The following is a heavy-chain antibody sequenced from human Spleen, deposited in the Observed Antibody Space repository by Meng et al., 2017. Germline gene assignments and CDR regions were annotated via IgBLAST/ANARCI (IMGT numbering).Heavy chain of an antibody. CDR2: IIPIFGTA. Sequence: SVKVSCKASGGTFSSYAISWVRQAPGQGLEWMGGIIPIFGTANYAQKFQGRVTITADKSTSTAYMELSSLRSEDTAVYYCARTVVTAKRGPFDYWGQGTLVTVSS. J-gene: IGHJ4*02. V-gene: IGHV1-69*06. CDR3: ARTVVTAKRGPFDY. D-gene: IGHD2-21*02. CDR1: GGTFSSYA.